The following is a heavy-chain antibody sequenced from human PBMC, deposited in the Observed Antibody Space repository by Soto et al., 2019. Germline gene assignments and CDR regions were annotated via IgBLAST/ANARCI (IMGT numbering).Heavy chain of an antibody. CDR2: IYQSGST. CDR1: GASINSGGYS. Sequence: SVTLSLTCDVSGASINSGGYSWSWIRQPPGKGLEWVGYIYQSGSTYYNPSLRSRLTISIDRSKNQFSLKLSSVTAADTAVYYCARDFRRLIGPYFDYWGQGTLVTVSS. CDR3: ARDFRRLIGPYFDY. J-gene: IGHJ4*02. V-gene: IGHV4-30-2*01. D-gene: IGHD3-16*01.